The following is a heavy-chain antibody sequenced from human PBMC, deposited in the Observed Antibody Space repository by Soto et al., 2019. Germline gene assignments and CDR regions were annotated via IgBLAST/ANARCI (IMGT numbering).Heavy chain of an antibody. CDR1: GGTFSSYA. CDR2: IIPIFGTA. D-gene: IGHD6-13*01. CDR3: ASKFRTIIAAAGNGPPRETYYYGMDV. J-gene: IGHJ6*02. Sequence: QVQLVQSGAEVKKPGSSVKVSCKASGGTFSSYAISWVRQAPGQGLEWMGGIIPIFGTANYAQKFQGRVTITADESNSTAYMELSSLGSEDTAGYYCASKFRTIIAAAGNGPPRETYYYGMDVWGQGTTVTVSS. V-gene: IGHV1-69*01.